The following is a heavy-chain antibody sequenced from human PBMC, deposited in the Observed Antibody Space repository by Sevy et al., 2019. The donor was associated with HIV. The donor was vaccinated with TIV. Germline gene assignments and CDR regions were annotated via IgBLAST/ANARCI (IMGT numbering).Heavy chain of an antibody. Sequence: LETLSLTCTVSGGSITSLYWNWIRQPPGKGLEWIANIYYNGHINYNPSLKSRVTLSLDTSKNQFSLRLSSVTAAGTAMYYCAGENAWGRGYSWGQGTLVTVSS. CDR3: AGENAWGRGYS. J-gene: IGHJ4*02. V-gene: IGHV4-59*08. D-gene: IGHD1-26*01. CDR1: GGSITSLY. CDR2: IYYNGHI.